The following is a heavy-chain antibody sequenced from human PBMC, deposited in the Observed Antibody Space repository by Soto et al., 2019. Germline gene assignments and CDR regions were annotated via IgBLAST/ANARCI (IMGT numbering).Heavy chain of an antibody. Sequence: ASVKVSCKASGYTFTSCGISWVRQAPGQGLEWMGWISAYNGNTNYAQKLQGRVTITRDTSASTAYMELSSLRSEDTAVYYCARGEYYDFWSGYYKGDAFDIWGQGTMVTVSS. CDR1: GYTFTSCG. V-gene: IGHV1-18*04. CDR2: ISAYNGNT. J-gene: IGHJ3*02. CDR3: ARGEYYDFWSGYYKGDAFDI. D-gene: IGHD3-3*01.